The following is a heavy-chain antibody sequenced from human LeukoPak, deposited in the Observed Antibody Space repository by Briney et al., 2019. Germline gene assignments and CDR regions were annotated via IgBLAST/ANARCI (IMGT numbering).Heavy chain of an antibody. D-gene: IGHD2-2*01. J-gene: IGHJ5*02. CDR1: GDSVSSNNVT. Sequence: SQTLPLTCAISGDSVSSNNVTWNWIRQSPSRGLEWLGRTYYRSTWYNDYAVSVRGRITVNPDTSKNQFSLHLNSVTPEDTAVYYCARRLTQYDCFDPWGQGILVTVSS. CDR2: TYYRSTWYN. CDR3: ARRLTQYDCFDP. V-gene: IGHV6-1*01.